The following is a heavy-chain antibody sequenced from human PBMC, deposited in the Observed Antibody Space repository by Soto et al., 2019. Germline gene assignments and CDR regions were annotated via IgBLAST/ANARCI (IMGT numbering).Heavy chain of an antibody. J-gene: IGHJ4*02. CDR2: IYYSGGI. D-gene: IGHD2-15*01. Sequence: SETLSLTCTVSGGSISSTSYYWGWIRQPPGKGLEWIGGIYYSGGIYYNTALESRVTISVDTSKNQFSLKLSSVTAADTAVYYCAKSEYCSGGSCYSGYYFDYWGQGTLVTVSS. CDR3: AKSEYCSGGSCYSGYYFDY. V-gene: IGHV4-39*07. CDR1: GGSISSTSYY.